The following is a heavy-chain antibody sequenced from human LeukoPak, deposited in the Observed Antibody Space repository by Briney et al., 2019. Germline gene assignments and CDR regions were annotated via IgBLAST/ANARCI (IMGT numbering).Heavy chain of an antibody. Sequence: ASVKVSCKASGYTFTSYGISWVRQAPGQGFEWMGWISAYNGNTNYAQKLQGRVTMTTDTSTSTAYMELRSLRSEDTAVYYCAFTATEDYYFDYWGQGTLVTVSS. D-gene: IGHD2-15*01. CDR1: GYTFTSYG. V-gene: IGHV1-18*01. CDR3: AFTATEDYYFDY. CDR2: ISAYNGNT. J-gene: IGHJ4*02.